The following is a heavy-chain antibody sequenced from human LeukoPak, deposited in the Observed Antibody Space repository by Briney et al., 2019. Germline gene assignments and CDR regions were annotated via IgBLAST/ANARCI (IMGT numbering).Heavy chain of an antibody. D-gene: IGHD5-18*01. CDR2: SYYSGST. CDR1: GGSISSRGYY. J-gene: IGHJ4*02. Sequence: PSETLSLTCTVSGGSISSRGYYWGWIRQPPGKGLEWIGSSYYSGSTYYNPSLKSRAYISVDTTKNQFSLRLSSVTAADTVVYYCARHVGYNYGFLDYWGQGTLVTVSS. V-gene: IGHV4-39*01. CDR3: ARHVGYNYGFLDY.